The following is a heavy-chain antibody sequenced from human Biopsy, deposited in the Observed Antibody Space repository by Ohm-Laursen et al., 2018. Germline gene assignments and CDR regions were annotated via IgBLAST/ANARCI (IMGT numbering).Heavy chain of an antibody. CDR3: ASRPNCGGDCSSGFDY. D-gene: IGHD2-21*02. V-gene: IGHV1-58*02. J-gene: IGHJ4*02. Sequence: SVKVSCKASGFTFNRSAMQWVRQARGQRLEWIGWIAVGGGNTNYAQKFQERVTITRDMSTSTAYMELSSLRSEDTAVYYCASRPNCGGDCSSGFDYWGQGTLVTVSS. CDR1: GFTFNRSA. CDR2: IAVGGGNT.